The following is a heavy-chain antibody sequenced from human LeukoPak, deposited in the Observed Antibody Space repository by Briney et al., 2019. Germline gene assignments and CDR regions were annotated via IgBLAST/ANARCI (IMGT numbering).Heavy chain of an antibody. V-gene: IGHV1-18*01. CDR3: ARSSEWGLLAVGTFIFDS. Sequence: ASVKVSCKASGYTFSGFGINWVRQAPGQGLEWMGYISPYNENTNYAQKLQDRVTMTTDTSTSTPYMELTSLTSDDSAIYYCARSSEWGLLAVGTFIFDSWGQGNPVTVSS. D-gene: IGHD1-26*01. J-gene: IGHJ4*02. CDR1: GYTFSGFG. CDR2: ISPYNENT.